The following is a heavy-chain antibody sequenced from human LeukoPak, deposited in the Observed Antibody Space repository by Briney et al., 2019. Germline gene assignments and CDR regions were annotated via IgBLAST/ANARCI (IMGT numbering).Heavy chain of an antibody. D-gene: IGHD3-9*01. CDR1: GFTFSSYS. V-gene: IGHV3-21*01. CDR2: ISSSSSYI. Sequence: GGSLRLSCAASGFTFSSYSMNWVRQAPGKGLEWVSSISSSSSYIYYADSVKGRFTISRDNAKSSLYLQMNSLRAEDTAVYYCARGPERKYYDILTGYLNWYFDLWGRGTLVTVSS. CDR3: ARGPERKYYDILTGYLNWYFDL. J-gene: IGHJ2*01.